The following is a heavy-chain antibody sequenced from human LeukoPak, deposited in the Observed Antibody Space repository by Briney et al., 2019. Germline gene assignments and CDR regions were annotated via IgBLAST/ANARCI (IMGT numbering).Heavy chain of an antibody. J-gene: IGHJ4*02. CDR2: IYYSGST. V-gene: IGHV4-31*03. D-gene: IGHD6-13*01. CDR3: ARGVQQLVFYY. CDR1: GGSISSGGYY. Sequence: SETLSLTCTVSGGSISSGGYYWSWIRQHPGKGLEWIGYIYYSGSTYYNPSLKSRVTISVDTSKNQFSLKLSSMTAADTAVYYCARGVQQLVFYYWGQGTLVTVSS.